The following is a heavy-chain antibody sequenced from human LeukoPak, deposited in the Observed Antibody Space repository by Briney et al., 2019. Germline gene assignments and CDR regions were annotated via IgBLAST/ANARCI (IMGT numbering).Heavy chain of an antibody. D-gene: IGHD6-13*01. CDR2: ISSSSTTI. CDR3: AREPTYTSSWYTTCDS. J-gene: IGHJ5*01. CDR1: GFTFNSYS. V-gene: IGHV3-48*01. Sequence: GGSLRLSCVASGFTFNSYSMNWVRQAPGKGLEWVSYISSSSTTIYYADSVKGRFTISRDNAKNSLYLQMNSLRAEDTAVYYCAREPTYTSSWYTTCDSWGQGTLVTVSS.